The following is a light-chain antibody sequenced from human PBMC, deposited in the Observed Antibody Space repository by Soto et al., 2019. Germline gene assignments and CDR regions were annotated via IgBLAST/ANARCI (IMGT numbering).Light chain of an antibody. CDR3: QHYGNSLWT. J-gene: IGKJ1*01. CDR2: GAS. Sequence: EIVLTQSPATMSLSPGERATLSCRASQSVSNYLAWYQHRPGQAPKLIIHGASYTAPGIPDRFSGSGSGADFTLTISRLEPEDFAVYFCQHYGNSLWTFGQGTKVDIK. CDR1: QSVSNY. V-gene: IGKV3-20*01.